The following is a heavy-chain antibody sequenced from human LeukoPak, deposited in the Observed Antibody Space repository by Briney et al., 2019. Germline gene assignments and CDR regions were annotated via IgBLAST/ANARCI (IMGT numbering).Heavy chain of an antibody. D-gene: IGHD5-18*01. CDR1: GGTFSSYA. V-gene: IGHV1-69*04. CDR2: IIPILGIA. CDR3: ARGAAMAPRGDYYYGMDV. Sequence: SVKVSCKASGGTFSSYAISWVRQAPGQGLEWMGRIIPILGIANYAQKFQGRVTITADKSTSTAYMELSSLRSEDTAVYYCARGAAMAPRGDYYYGMDVWGHGTTVTVSS. J-gene: IGHJ6*02.